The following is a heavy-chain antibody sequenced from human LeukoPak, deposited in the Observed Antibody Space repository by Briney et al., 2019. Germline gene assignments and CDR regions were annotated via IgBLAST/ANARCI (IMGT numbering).Heavy chain of an antibody. V-gene: IGHV1-3*01. CDR1: GYTFTSYA. CDR2: INAGNGNT. Sequence: ASVKVSCKASGYTFTSYAMHWVRQAPGQRLEWMGWINAGNGNTKYSQKFQGRVTITRDTSASTAYMELSSLRSEDTAVYYCARGPVKYYDILTGISWFDPWGQGTLVTVSS. CDR3: ARGPVKYYDILTGISWFDP. D-gene: IGHD3-9*01. J-gene: IGHJ5*02.